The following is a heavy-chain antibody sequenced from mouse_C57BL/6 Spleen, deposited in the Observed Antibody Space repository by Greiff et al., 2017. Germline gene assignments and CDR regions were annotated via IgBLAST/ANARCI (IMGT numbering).Heavy chain of an antibody. CDR2: IYPGDGDT. Sequence: QVQLQQSGPELVKPGASVKISCKASGYAFSSSWMNWVKQRPGKGLEWIGRIYPGDGDTNYNGKFKGKATLTADKSSSTAYMQLSSLTSEDSAVYFCAGDYYGNYGFAYWGQGTLVTVSA. CDR1: GYAFSSSW. J-gene: IGHJ3*01. CDR3: AGDYYGNYGFAY. V-gene: IGHV1-82*01. D-gene: IGHD2-1*01.